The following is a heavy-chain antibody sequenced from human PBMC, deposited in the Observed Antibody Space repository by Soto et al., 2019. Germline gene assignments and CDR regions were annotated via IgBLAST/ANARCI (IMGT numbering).Heavy chain of an antibody. V-gene: IGHV3-23*01. D-gene: IGHD2-15*01. CDR1: GFTFSSYA. Sequence: GGSLRLSCAASGFTFSSYAMSWVRQAPGKGLEWVSAISGSGGSTYYADSVKGRFTISRENSKNTLYLQMNSLRAEDTAVYYCATGYCSGGSCPYYFDYWGQGTLVTVSS. J-gene: IGHJ4*02. CDR2: ISGSGGST. CDR3: ATGYCSGGSCPYYFDY.